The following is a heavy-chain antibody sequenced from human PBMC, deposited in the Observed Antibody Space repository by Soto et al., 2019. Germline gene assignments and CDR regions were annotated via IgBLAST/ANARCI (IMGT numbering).Heavy chain of an antibody. CDR1: GFTFSSYA. Sequence: PGGSLRLSCAASGFTFSSYAMSWVRQAPGKGLEWVSAISGSGGSTYYADSVKGRFTISRDNSKNTLYLQMNSLRAEDTAVYYCAKTLSPYYYDSSGYLDYWGQGTLVTVSS. J-gene: IGHJ4*02. V-gene: IGHV3-23*01. D-gene: IGHD3-22*01. CDR3: AKTLSPYYYDSSGYLDY. CDR2: ISGSGGST.